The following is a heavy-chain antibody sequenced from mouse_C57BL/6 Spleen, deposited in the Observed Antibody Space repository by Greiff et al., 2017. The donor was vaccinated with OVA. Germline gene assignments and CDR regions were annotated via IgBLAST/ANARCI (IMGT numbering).Heavy chain of an antibody. V-gene: IGHV5-4*03. CDR2: ISDGGSYT. CDR3: ARNNYGSFWYFDV. Sequence: EVMLVESGGGLVKPGGSLKLSCAASGFTFSSYAMSWVRQTPEKRLEWVATISDGGSYTYYPDNVKGRFTFSRDNAKNNLYLQMSHLKSEDTAMYYCARNNYGSFWYFDVWGTGTTVTVSS. D-gene: IGHD2-1*01. J-gene: IGHJ1*03. CDR1: GFTFSSYA.